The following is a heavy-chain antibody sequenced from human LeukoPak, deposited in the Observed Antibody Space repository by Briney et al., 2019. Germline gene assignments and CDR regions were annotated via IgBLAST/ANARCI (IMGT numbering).Heavy chain of an antibody. Sequence: PGGPLSLSCTASGFTFNSYAMHWVRQAPGKGLEWVVFIYYDGSNKYYADSVKGRFTISRDNSKNTLYMQMNSLRAEDTAVYYCAKDGRRHWDFDYWGQGTLVTVSS. J-gene: IGHJ4*02. D-gene: IGHD7-27*01. CDR2: IYYDGSNK. CDR1: GFTFNSYA. V-gene: IGHV3-30*04. CDR3: AKDGRRHWDFDY.